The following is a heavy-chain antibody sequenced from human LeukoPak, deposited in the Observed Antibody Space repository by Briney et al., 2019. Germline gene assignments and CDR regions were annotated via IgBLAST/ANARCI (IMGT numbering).Heavy chain of an antibody. Sequence: ASVKVSCKASGGTFSSYAISWVRQAPGQELEWMGGFDPEDGETIYAQKFQGRVTMTEDTSTDTAYMELSSLRSEDTAVYYCATRGGYCGGGSCYVLIRENWFDPWGQGTLVTVSS. V-gene: IGHV1-24*01. CDR1: GGTFSSYA. CDR2: FDPEDGET. CDR3: ATRGGYCGGGSCYVLIRENWFDP. J-gene: IGHJ5*02. D-gene: IGHD2-15*01.